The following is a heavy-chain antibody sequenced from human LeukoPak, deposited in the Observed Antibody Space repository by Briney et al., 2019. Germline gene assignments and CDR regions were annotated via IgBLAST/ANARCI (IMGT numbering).Heavy chain of an antibody. D-gene: IGHD6-25*01. CDR3: AREGGFYRPLDY. V-gene: IGHV1-69*04. CDR2: IIPILGIT. J-gene: IGHJ4*02. Sequence: ASVTVSCKASGGTFSSYAISWVRQAPGQGLEWMGRIIPILGITNYAQKFQGRVTITADKSTSTAYMELSSLRSEDTAVYYCAREGGFYRPLDYSGQGTLVTVSS. CDR1: GGTFSSYA.